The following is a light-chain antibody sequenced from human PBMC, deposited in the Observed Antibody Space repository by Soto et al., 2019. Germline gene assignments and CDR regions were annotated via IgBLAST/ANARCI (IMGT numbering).Light chain of an antibody. Sequence: DIQLTQSPSTLSASVGDRVTITCRASQSISSWLAWYQQRPGKAPQLLIYDASNLESGVPSRFSGSGSGTQFTLTISSLQPDDVATYYCQHYNSCREFTFGPGTKVDVK. V-gene: IGKV1-5*01. CDR1: QSISSW. CDR2: DAS. CDR3: QHYNSCREFT. J-gene: IGKJ3*01.